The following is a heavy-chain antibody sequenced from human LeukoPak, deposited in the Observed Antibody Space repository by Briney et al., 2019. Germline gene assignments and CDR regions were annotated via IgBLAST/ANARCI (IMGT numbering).Heavy chain of an antibody. CDR3: ARDVHGDLLTNHFDY. J-gene: IGHJ4*02. Sequence: GGSLRLSCAASGFTFSSFGMHWVRQAPGKGLGWVAALLRDGTNQYYTDSVKGRFTISRDNSKNTLYLHMDSLRVEDAAVYYCARDVHGDLLTNHFDYWGQGTLVTVSS. V-gene: IGHV3-33*05. CDR2: LLRDGTNQ. CDR1: GFTFSSFG. D-gene: IGHD4-17*01.